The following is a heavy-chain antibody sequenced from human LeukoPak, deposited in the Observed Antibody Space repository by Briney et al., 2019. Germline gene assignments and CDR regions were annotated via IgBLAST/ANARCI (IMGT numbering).Heavy chain of an antibody. Sequence: GGSLRLSCVASGFTFSSYAMTWVRQAPGKGQEWVSAISGSGNSPYYADSVKGRFTISRDNSKNTLYLQMNSLRADDTAVYYCAKGTDSSGRPRGGFDCWGQGALVTVSS. J-gene: IGHJ4*02. CDR1: GFTFSSYA. CDR3: AKGTDSSGRPRGGFDC. V-gene: IGHV3-23*01. CDR2: ISGSGNSP. D-gene: IGHD3-22*01.